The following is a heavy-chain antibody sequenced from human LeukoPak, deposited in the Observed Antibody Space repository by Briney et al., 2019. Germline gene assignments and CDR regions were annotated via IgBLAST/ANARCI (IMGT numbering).Heavy chain of an antibody. Sequence: SETLSLTCTVSGGSISGYYWSWIRQPPGKGLEYIGHTYYSGSTNYNPSLESRVTILVDTSKNQFSLRLSPVTAVDTALYYCARRGYCSGGSCYSFDYWGQGTLVTVSS. CDR1: GGSISGYY. V-gene: IGHV4-59*08. D-gene: IGHD2-15*01. CDR2: TYYSGST. J-gene: IGHJ4*02. CDR3: ARRGYCSGGSCYSFDY.